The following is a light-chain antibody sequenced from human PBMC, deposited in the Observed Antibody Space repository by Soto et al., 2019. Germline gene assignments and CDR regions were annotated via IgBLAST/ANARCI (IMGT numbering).Light chain of an antibody. CDR1: QSVSSSG. V-gene: IGKV3-20*01. CDR3: QKYGSSLWT. J-gene: IGKJ1*01. Sequence: EMVLTQSPGTLSLSPGERATLSCRASQSVSSSGLAWYQQIPGQAPRILISGASSRATGISDRFSGRGSGTAFTLTISRREPQDFAVYYCQKYGSSLWTFGQGTKVEIK. CDR2: GAS.